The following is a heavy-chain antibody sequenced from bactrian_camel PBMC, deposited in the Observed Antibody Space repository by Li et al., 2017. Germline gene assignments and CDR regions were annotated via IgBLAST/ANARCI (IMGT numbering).Heavy chain of an antibody. J-gene: IGHJ4*01. CDR3: APDPRGSGY. D-gene: IGHD3*01. CDR2: LYSYGSNT. CDR1: GFTFGSYY. V-gene: IGHV3-2*01. Sequence: HVQLVESGGGLVQPGGSLTLSCVTSGFTFGSYYISWVRQSPGKGPEWVSSLYSYGSNTYYADSVKGRFTISRDNAKNTLYLQMTDLKPEDTAVYYCAPDPRGSGYWGQGTQVTVS.